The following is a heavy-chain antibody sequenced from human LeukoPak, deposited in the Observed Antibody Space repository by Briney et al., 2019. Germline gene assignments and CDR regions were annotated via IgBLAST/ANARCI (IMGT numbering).Heavy chain of an antibody. CDR2: SNYDGSDK. Sequence: GGSLRLPCAASGYTFTHFGMHWVRQAPGRGLEWVAFSNYDGSDKYCTDSVKGRFTISRDNSKNTLYLQMNSMRTEDTAVYYCARDGSAPSMTTVTSNYWGQGTLVTVSS. V-gene: IGHV3-30*02. CDR3: ARDGSAPSMTTVTSNY. D-gene: IGHD4-17*01. J-gene: IGHJ4*02. CDR1: GYTFTHFG.